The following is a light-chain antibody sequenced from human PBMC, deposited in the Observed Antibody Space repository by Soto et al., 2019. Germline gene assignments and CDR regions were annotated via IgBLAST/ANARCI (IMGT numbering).Light chain of an antibody. CDR3: QQRSNWPRT. V-gene: IGKV3-11*01. CDR2: DAS. J-gene: IGKJ1*01. Sequence: EIMLTQSPGTLSLSPGERATLSCRASQSVSSYFAWYQQKPGQAPRLLIYDASNRATGIPARFSGSGSGKDFTLTISSLEPEDFAVYYCQQRSNWPRTFGQGTKVDI. CDR1: QSVSSY.